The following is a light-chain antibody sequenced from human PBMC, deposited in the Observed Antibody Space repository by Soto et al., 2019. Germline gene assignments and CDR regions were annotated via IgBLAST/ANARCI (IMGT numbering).Light chain of an antibody. CDR2: GAS. Sequence: EIVLTQSPGTLSLSPGETATLSCRASQSVTDNYVAWYKQNPGQAPRLLIHGASNRATGLPDRFSGSGSGTDFTLTISRLEPEDFAMYYCQQYDSPPWTFGQGTMVDVK. V-gene: IGKV3-20*01. J-gene: IGKJ1*01. CDR1: QSVTDNY. CDR3: QQYDSPPWT.